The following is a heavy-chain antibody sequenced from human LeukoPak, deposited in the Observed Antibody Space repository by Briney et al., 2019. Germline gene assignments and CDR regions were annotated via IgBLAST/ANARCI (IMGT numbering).Heavy chain of an antibody. D-gene: IGHD5-18*01. CDR1: GYTFTSYC. V-gene: IGHV1-18*01. Sequence: ASVKVSCKASGYTFTSYCISWVRQAPGQGLEWMGFISAYNGNTNYAQKLQGRVTMTTDTSTSTAYMELRSLRSDDTAVYYCARDRDTAMVSWYYYYGMDVWGQGTTVTVSS. J-gene: IGHJ6*02. CDR3: ARDRDTAMVSWYYYYGMDV. CDR2: ISAYNGNT.